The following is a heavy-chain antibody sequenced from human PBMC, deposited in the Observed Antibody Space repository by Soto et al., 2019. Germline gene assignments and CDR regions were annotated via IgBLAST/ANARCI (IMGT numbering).Heavy chain of an antibody. V-gene: IGHV3-21*01. CDR3: ASTLGYSSSWFDY. CDR2: ISSSSSYI. J-gene: IGHJ4*02. CDR1: GFTFSSYS. Sequence: EVQLVESGGGLVKPGGSLRLSCAASGFTFSSYSMNWVRQAPGKGLEWVSSISSSSSYIYYADSVKGRFTISRDNAKNSLYLQMNSLRAEDTAVYYCASTLGYSSSWFDYWGQGTLVTVSS. D-gene: IGHD6-13*01.